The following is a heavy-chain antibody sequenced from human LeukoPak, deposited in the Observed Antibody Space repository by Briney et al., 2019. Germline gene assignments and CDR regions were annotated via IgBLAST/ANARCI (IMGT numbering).Heavy chain of an antibody. V-gene: IGHV3-48*04. CDR1: GFTFSSYG. Sequence: GGSLRLSCAASGFTFSSYGVHWVRQAPGKGLEWVSYISSSGSPIYYAESVKGRFTISRDNAKNSLYLQMNSLRAEDTALYYCARDLRVAAAGTVFDYWGQGTLVTVSS. D-gene: IGHD6-13*01. CDR2: ISSSGSPI. CDR3: ARDLRVAAAGTVFDY. J-gene: IGHJ4*02.